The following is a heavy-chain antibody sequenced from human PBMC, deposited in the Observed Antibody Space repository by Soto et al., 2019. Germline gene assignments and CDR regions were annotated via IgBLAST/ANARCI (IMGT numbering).Heavy chain of an antibody. CDR1: GFTFSDYY. V-gene: IGHV3-11*01. J-gene: IGHJ4*02. CDR3: TRGTYRSKTDFDY. CDR2: ISSSSGTI. D-gene: IGHD6-13*01. Sequence: QVQLVESGGGLVKPGGSLRPSCAASGFTFSDYYMTWIRQAPGSGLEWVSYISSSSGTISYANSVKGRFTLSRDNAQNSLYLQMTSLRAEDTAVYYCTRGTYRSKTDFDYWGQGTLVTVSS.